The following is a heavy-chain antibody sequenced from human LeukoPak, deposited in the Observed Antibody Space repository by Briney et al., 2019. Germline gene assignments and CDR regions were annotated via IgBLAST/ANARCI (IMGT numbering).Heavy chain of an antibody. Sequence: SETLSLTCAVYGGSFSTYYWSWIRQPPGKGLEWIGDIYHTGSTTYSPSLKSRVTISVDTSKNQFSLKLSSVTAADTAVYYCARVRGSSWLKTCFDYWGQGTLVTVSS. CDR1: GGSFSTYY. J-gene: IGHJ4*02. CDR3: ARVRGSSWLKTCFDY. D-gene: IGHD6-13*01. CDR2: IYHTGST. V-gene: IGHV4-34*01.